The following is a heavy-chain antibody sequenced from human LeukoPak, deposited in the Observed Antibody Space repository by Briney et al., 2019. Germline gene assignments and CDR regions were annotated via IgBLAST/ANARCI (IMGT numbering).Heavy chain of an antibody. D-gene: IGHD4-11*01. CDR3: AREYSKPLGIDY. V-gene: IGHV3-21*01. Sequence: GGSLRLSCAASGFTFSSYSMNWVRQAPGKGLEWVSSISSSSSYIYYADSVKGRFTISRDNAKNSLYLQMSSLRAEDTAVYYCAREYSKPLGIDYWGQGTLVTVSS. J-gene: IGHJ4*02. CDR2: ISSSSSYI. CDR1: GFTFSSYS.